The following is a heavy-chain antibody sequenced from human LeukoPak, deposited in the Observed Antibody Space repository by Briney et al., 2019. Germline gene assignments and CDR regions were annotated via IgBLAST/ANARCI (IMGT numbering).Heavy chain of an antibody. CDR1: GGSISSYY. Sequence: SETLSLTCTVSGGSISSYYWSWIRQPPGKGLEWIGYIYYSGSTNYNPSLKSRVTISVDTSKNQFSLKLSSVTVADTAVYYCARDVGWGDFDYWGQGTLVTVSS. CDR2: IYYSGST. V-gene: IGHV4-59*01. J-gene: IGHJ4*02. CDR3: ARDVGWGDFDY. D-gene: IGHD6-19*01.